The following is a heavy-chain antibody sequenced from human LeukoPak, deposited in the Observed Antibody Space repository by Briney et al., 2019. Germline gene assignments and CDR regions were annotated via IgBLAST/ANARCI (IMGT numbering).Heavy chain of an antibody. D-gene: IGHD2-15*01. Sequence: SETLSLTCTVSGGSISSYYWSWIRQPPGKGLEWIGYIYYGGSTNYNPSLKSRVTISVDTSKNQFSLKLSSVTAADTAVYYCARHDPAATSAPLNWGQGTLVTVSS. CDR3: ARHDPAATSAPLN. J-gene: IGHJ4*02. V-gene: IGHV4-59*08. CDR1: GGSISSYY. CDR2: IYYGGST.